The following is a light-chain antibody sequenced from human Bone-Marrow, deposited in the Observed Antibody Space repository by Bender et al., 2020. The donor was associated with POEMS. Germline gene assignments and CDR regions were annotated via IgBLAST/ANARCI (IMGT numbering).Light chain of an antibody. CDR3: CSYAGSNTLV. CDR2: EGT. CDR1: SSDVGGSND. J-gene: IGLJ2*01. Sequence: QSALTQPASVSGSPGQSITISCTGTSSDVGGSNDVSWYQQHPGKAPKLIIYEGTKRPSGVSNRFSASKSGNTASLTISGLQAEDEADYHCCSYAGSNTLVFGGGTKLTVL. V-gene: IGLV2-23*01.